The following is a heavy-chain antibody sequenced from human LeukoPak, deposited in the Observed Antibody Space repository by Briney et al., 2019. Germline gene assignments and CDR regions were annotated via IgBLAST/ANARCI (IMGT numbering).Heavy chain of an antibody. CDR3: ASIPTNGGNAFDI. D-gene: IGHD1-1*01. J-gene: IGHJ3*02. V-gene: IGHV4-34*01. CDR1: GGSFSYYY. CDR2: IYHSGRT. Sequence: KTSETLSLTCAVYGGSFSYYYWNWIRQPPEKGLEWIGEIYHSGRTYYNPALKSRVTMSVDMSKNQFSLRLTSVTAADTAVYYCASIPTNGGNAFDIWGQGTMVTVSS.